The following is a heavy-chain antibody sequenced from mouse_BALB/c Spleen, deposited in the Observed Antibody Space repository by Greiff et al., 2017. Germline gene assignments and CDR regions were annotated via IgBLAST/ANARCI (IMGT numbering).Heavy chain of an antibody. Sequence: EVKLMESGGGLVKPGGSLKLSCAASGFTFSSYAMSWVRQTPEKRLEWVASISSGGSTYYPDSVKGRFTISRDNARNILYLQMSSLRSEDTAMYYCARCDGYYVYWYFDVWGAGTTVTVSS. CDR3: ARCDGYYVYWYFDV. CDR2: ISSGGST. D-gene: IGHD2-3*01. CDR1: GFTFSSYA. J-gene: IGHJ1*01. V-gene: IGHV5-6-5*01.